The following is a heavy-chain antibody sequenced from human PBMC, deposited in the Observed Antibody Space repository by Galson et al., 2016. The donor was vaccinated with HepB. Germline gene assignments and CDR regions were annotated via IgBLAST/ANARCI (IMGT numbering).Heavy chain of an antibody. CDR1: GFTLSGHG. CDR3: ARDLGSSWRSGSFDF. J-gene: IGHJ4*02. D-gene: IGHD6-13*01. V-gene: IGHV3-33*01. CDR2: IWYDGSNK. Sequence: SLRLSCAVSGFTLSGHGLHWVRQAPGKGLEWVAIIWYDGSNKYYAYSVKERFTISRDTSKNTLYLQMNSLRAEDTAVYYCARDLGSSWRSGSFDFWGQGSLVTVSS.